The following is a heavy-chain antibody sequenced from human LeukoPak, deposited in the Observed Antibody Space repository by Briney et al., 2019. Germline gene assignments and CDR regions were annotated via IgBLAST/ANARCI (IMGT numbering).Heavy chain of an antibody. CDR3: ARRMVAPGHFTYYCYMDV. CDR2: VSTSGST. CDR1: GVSISTYY. V-gene: IGHV4-4*09. J-gene: IGHJ6*03. Sequence: SETLSLTCAVSGVSISTYYWTWIRQPPGKGLEWIGYVSTSGSTNYNPSLTSRVTIVVATSKNQLSLKLNSATAADTAVYYCARRMVAPGHFTYYCYMDVWGEGTTVTVSS. D-gene: IGHD2-8*01.